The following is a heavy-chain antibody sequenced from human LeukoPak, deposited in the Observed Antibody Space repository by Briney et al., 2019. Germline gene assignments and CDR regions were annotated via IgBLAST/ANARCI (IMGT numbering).Heavy chain of an antibody. J-gene: IGHJ4*02. CDR2: IKSKTDGGTT. D-gene: IGHD3-3*01. CDR1: GFTFRSYW. Sequence: PGGSLRLSCEASGFTFRSYWMSWVRQAPGKGLEWVGRIKSKTDGGTTDYAAPVKGRFTISRDDSKNTLYLQMNSLKTEDTAVYYCTRGGGYDFWSGYHIAPCNYWGQGTLVTVSS. CDR3: TRGGGYDFWSGYHIAPCNY. V-gene: IGHV3-15*01.